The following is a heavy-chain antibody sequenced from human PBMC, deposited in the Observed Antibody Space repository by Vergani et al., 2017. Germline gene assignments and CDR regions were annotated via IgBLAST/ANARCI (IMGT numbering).Heavy chain of an antibody. D-gene: IGHD3-9*01. J-gene: IGHJ6*02. CDR1: GFTFSSYS. V-gene: IGHV3-21*01. CDR2: ISSSSSYI. Sequence: EVQLVESGGGLVKPGGSLRLSCAASGFTFSSYSMNWVRQAPGKGLEWVSSISSSSSYIYYADSVKGRFTISRDNAKKSLYLQMNSLRAEDTAVYYCARGAYDILTGYYHYYYYYGMDVWGQGTTVTVSS. CDR3: ARGAYDILTGYYHYYYYYGMDV.